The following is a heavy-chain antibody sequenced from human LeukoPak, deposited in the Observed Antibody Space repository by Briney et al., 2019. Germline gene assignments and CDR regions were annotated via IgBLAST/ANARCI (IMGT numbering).Heavy chain of an antibody. Sequence: SGTLSLTCAVSGGSISSSNWWTWVRQPPVKGLEWIGEIYHSGSTNYNPSLKSRVTVSVDKSKNQFSLKLSSVTAADTAVYYCARGEHDYGDYYFDYWGQGTLVTVSS. CDR3: ARGEHDYGDYYFDY. D-gene: IGHD4-17*01. CDR2: IYHSGST. V-gene: IGHV4-4*02. J-gene: IGHJ4*02. CDR1: GGSISSSNW.